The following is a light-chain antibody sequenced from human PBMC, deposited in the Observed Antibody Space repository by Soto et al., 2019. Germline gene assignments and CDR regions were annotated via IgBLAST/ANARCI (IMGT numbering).Light chain of an antibody. CDR3: QQYHDWPLT. V-gene: IGKV3D-15*01. J-gene: IGKJ4*01. CDR1: QSVSSN. CDR2: DVS. Sequence: EIVMTQSPATLSVSPGERATLSCRASQSVSSNLAWYQQRPAQAPRLLIYDVSTRATGVPTRFSGSGSGTEFPLTISSLQSEDFAVYYCQQYHDWPLTFGGGTRVEIK.